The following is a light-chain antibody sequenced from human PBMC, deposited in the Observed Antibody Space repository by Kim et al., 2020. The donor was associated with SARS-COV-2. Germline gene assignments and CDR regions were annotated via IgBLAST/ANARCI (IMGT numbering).Light chain of an antibody. CDR2: DND. CDR1: RSNIGNNP. J-gene: IGLJ3*02. CDR3: ATWDSSLSFGV. V-gene: IGLV1-51*01. Sequence: QSVLTQPPSVSAAPGHKVTISCSGSRSNIGNNPVSWYQQFPGTAPRLITYDNDKRPSGIPDRFSSSKSGTSATLGITGLRTGDEADYYCATWDSSLSFGVFGGGTKVTVL.